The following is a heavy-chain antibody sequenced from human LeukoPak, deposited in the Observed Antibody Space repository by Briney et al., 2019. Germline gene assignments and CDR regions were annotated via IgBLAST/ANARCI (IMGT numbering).Heavy chain of an antibody. CDR1: GGTFSSYA. V-gene: IGHV1-69*05. J-gene: IGHJ4*02. CDR2: IIPMFGTA. CDR3: ARRYYDSSGYYDLVYYFDY. Sequence: SVKVSCKASGGTFSSYAIRWVRQAPGQGLEWMGGIIPMFGTADYAQKLQGRVTMTTDTSTSTAYMELRSLRSDDTAVYYCARRYYDSSGYYDLVYYFDYWGQGTLVTVSS. D-gene: IGHD3-22*01.